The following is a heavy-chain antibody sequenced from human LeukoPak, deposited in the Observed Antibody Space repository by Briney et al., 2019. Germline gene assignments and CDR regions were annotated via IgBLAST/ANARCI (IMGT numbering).Heavy chain of an antibody. CDR2: ISGGGSTR. D-gene: IGHD2-15*01. V-gene: IGHV3-48*03. Sequence: GGSLRLSCAASGFTFSSFEMNWVRQAPGKGLEWVSYISGGGSTRYYADSVKGRFTISRDSAKNSLYLQMNSLRAEDTAVYYCAREGGWTFDYWGQGTLVTVSS. CDR3: AREGGWTFDY. CDR1: GFTFSSFE. J-gene: IGHJ4*02.